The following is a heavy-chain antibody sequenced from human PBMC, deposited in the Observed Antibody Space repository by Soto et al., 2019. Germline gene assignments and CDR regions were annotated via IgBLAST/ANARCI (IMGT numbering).Heavy chain of an antibody. V-gene: IGHV1-3*05. D-gene: IGHD3-10*01. Sequence: QVHLVQSGAEERKPGASVKVSCKALGYTFSTYAMHWVRRAPGQSLEWMGWFNGRNGNIQYSQKFEGRVTITTDTAASTAYMEVNMLRSEDTAVYYCARGDVRGGCLDYWGQGTLVRVSS. CDR1: GYTFSTYA. J-gene: IGHJ4*02. CDR2: FNGRNGNI. CDR3: ARGDVRGGCLDY.